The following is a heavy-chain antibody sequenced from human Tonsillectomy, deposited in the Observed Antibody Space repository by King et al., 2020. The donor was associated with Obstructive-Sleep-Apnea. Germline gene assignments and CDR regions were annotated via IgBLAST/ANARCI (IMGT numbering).Heavy chain of an antibody. J-gene: IGHJ2*01. Sequence: MQLQESGPGLVKPSETLSLTCTVSGGSIRSYYWSWIRQPPGKGLEWIGYIYYSGSTNYNPSLKSRVTISVDTSKNQFSLKMSSVTAADTAVYYCARGSKGGSYYFYWYFDLWGRGTLVTVSS. CDR2: IYYSGST. V-gene: IGHV4-59*01. CDR3: ARGSKGGSYYFYWYFDL. D-gene: IGHD1-26*01. CDR1: GGSIRSYY.